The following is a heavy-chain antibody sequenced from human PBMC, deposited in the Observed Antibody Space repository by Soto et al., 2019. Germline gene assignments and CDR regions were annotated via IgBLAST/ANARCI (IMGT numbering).Heavy chain of an antibody. J-gene: IGHJ4*02. CDR3: AKQLRFLTVSGY. CDR2: ISGSGGST. D-gene: IGHD3-3*01. Sequence: PGGSLRLSYAASGFTFSSYAMSWVRQAPGKGLEWVSAISGSGGSTYYADSVKGRFTISRDNSKNTLYLQMNSLRAEDTPVYYCAKQLRFLTVSGYWGQGTLVTVSS. V-gene: IGHV3-23*01. CDR1: GFTFSSYA.